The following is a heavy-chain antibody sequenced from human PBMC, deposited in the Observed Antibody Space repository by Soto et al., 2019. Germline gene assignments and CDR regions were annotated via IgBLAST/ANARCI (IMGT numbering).Heavy chain of an antibody. CDR2: IYATGTT. J-gene: IGHJ5*02. V-gene: IGHV4-4*07. CDR1: GASISGFY. Sequence: WVTLSLTCTVSGASISGFYWSWIRKSAGKGLEWIGRIYATGTTDYNPSLKSRVMMSVDTSKKQFSLKLRSVTAADTAVYYCVRDGTKTLRDWFDPWGQGIPVTVSS. CDR3: VRDGTKTLRDWFDP. D-gene: IGHD1-1*01.